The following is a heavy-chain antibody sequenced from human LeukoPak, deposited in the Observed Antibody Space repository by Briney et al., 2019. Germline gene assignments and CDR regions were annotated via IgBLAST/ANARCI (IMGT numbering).Heavy chain of an antibody. CDR3: ARQSGYRSSWYDYYYMDV. V-gene: IGHV5-51*01. Sequence: GESLKISCKGSGYSFTTYWIAWVRQMPGEGLEWMGIIYPGDSDTRYSPSFQGQVTMSADKSINTAYLQWSNLKASDTAMYYCARQSGYRSSWYDYYYMDVWGEGTTVTVSS. J-gene: IGHJ6*03. CDR2: IYPGDSDT. D-gene: IGHD6-13*01. CDR1: GYSFTTYW.